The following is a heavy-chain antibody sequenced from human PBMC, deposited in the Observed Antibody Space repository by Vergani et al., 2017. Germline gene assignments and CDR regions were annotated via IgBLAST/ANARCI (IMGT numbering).Heavy chain of an antibody. CDR2: IYYNDGK. Sequence: QITLKESGPTLVKPTQTLTLTCNFSGFSLDSHGEGVGWIRQPPGKALEFLAVIYYNDGKRYSPSLQTRLTITKDTSKSQVVLTVTNMDPMDTGTYFCAHRRKVGFYFDFWVPGTLVTVSS. D-gene: IGHD1-26*01. V-gene: IGHV2-5*01. J-gene: IGHJ4*02. CDR3: AHRRKVGFYFDF. CDR1: GFSLDSHGEG.